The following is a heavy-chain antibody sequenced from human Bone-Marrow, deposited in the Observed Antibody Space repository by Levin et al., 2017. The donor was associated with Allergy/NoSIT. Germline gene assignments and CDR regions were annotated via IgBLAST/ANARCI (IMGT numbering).Heavy chain of an antibody. D-gene: IGHD3-3*01. V-gene: IGHV3-66*01. CDR1: GFTVSGTD. Sequence: LSLTCAASGFTVSGTDMSWLRQAPGKGLEWVSVIHSGDTTYYADSVKGRFTISRDNSKNTLSLQMNSLRVEATAVYYCASRSVRFLGTPPSGFAWGYDGWGQGTTVTVSS. CDR3: ASRSVRFLGTPPSGFAWGYDG. J-gene: IGHJ6*02. CDR2: IHSGDTT.